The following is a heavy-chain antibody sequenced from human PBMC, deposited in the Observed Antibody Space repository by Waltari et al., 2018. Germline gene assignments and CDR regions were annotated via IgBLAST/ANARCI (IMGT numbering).Heavy chain of an antibody. CDR2: IKQDGSEK. J-gene: IGHJ6*02. CDR1: GFTFSKSW. CDR3: SKSLDV. Sequence: EVQVVESGGGLVQPGGSLRLSCAASGFTFSKSWMDWVRQAPGKGLEWVANIKQDGSEKNYVDSVKGRFTIFRDNTKNSLYLQMNSLRAEDTAVYYCSKSLDVWGPGTTVTVSS. V-gene: IGHV3-7*01.